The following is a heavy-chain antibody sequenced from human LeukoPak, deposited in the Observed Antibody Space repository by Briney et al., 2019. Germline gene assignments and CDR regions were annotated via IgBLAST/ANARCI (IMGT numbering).Heavy chain of an antibody. CDR2: ISGSGGST. CDR3: AKDNLGMIVVVIPYFDY. D-gene: IGHD3-22*01. CDR1: GFTFSSYA. J-gene: IGHJ4*02. V-gene: IGHV3-23*01. Sequence: PGGSLRLSCAASGFTFSSYAMSWVRQAPGKGLEWVSAISGSGGSTYYADSVKGRFTISRDNSKNTLYLQMNSLRAEDTAVYYCAKDNLGMIVVVIPYFDYWGQGTLVTVSS.